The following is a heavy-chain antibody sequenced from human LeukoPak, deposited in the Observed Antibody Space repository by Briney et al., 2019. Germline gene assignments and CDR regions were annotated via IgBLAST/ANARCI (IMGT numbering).Heavy chain of an antibody. CDR1: GFTFSSYA. CDR2: ISGSGGST. Sequence: GGSLRLSCAASGFTFSSYAMSWVRQAPGKGLEWVSAISGSGGSTYYADSVKGRFTISRDNSKNTLYLQMNSLRAEDTAVYYCAKGPGYDFWSGRGTYYFDYWGQGTLVTVSS. V-gene: IGHV3-23*01. J-gene: IGHJ4*02. CDR3: AKGPGYDFWSGRGTYYFDY. D-gene: IGHD3-3*01.